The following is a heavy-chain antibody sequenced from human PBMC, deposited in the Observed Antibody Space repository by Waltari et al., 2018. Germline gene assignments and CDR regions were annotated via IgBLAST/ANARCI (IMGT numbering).Heavy chain of an antibody. Sequence: EVQLVQSGAEVKKPGESLKISCKGSGYSFTSYWIGWVRQMPGKGLEWMGIIYPGEDDTRYSPCVQGQVTISADKSISTAYLQWSSLKASDTAMYYCARHKQRGVQYGDYDYWGQGTLVTVSS. CDR1: GYSFTSYW. CDR2: IYPGEDDT. V-gene: IGHV5-51*01. CDR3: ARHKQRGVQYGDYDY. J-gene: IGHJ4*02. D-gene: IGHD4-17*01.